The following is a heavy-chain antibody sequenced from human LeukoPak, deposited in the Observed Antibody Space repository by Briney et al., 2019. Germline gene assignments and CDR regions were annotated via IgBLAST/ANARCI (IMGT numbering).Heavy chain of an antibody. CDR3: ARFSRFTGYNWFDP. J-gene: IGHJ5*02. CDR1: GGSISSGGYY. Sequence: SETLSLTCAVSGGSISSGGYYWSWIRQPPGKGLEWIGEINHSGSTNYNPSLKSRVTISVDTSKNRFSLKLSSVTAADTAVYYCARFSRFTGYNWFDPWGQGTLVTVSS. D-gene: IGHD3-3*01. V-gene: IGHV4-34*01. CDR2: INHSGST.